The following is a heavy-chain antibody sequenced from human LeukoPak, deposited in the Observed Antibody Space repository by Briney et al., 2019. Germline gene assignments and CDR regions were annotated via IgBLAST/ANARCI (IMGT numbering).Heavy chain of an antibody. CDR3: ASRSRSFSDALDI. V-gene: IGHV4-59*08. CDR1: GGSIRSYY. D-gene: IGHD3-10*01. Sequence: SETLSLTCTVSGGSIRSYYWGWIRQPPGKGLEWIGYIHNSESTKYNPSLKSRVTMSVDTSKNQFSLKLSSVTAADTAVYYCASRSRSFSDALDIWGQGTLVTVSS. J-gene: IGHJ3*02. CDR2: IHNSEST.